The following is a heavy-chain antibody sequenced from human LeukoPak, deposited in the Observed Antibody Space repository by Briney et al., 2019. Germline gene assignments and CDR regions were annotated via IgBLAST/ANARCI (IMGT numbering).Heavy chain of an antibody. J-gene: IGHJ4*02. CDR1: GFTFRSYS. CDR2: ISSDSSTV. D-gene: IGHD3-3*01. Sequence: PGGSLRLSCAAYGFTFRSYSRNWVRQAPGKGLEWISYISSDSSTVYFEASVKGRFTMARDNAKNSLYLQMNSLRAEDTAVYFCARDKSYSDCWLWGQGTLVTVSS. V-gene: IGHV3-48*01. CDR3: ARDKSYSDCWL.